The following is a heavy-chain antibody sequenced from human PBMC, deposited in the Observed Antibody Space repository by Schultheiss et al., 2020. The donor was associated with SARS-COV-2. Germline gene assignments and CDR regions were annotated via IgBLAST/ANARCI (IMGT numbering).Heavy chain of an antibody. CDR2: INHSGST. D-gene: IGHD3-22*01. Sequence: SETLSLTCTVSGGSISSSSYYWGWIRQPPGKGLEWIGEINHSGSTNYNPSLKSRVTISVDTSKNQFSLKLSSVTAADTAVYYCARSGVYYYDSSGYLDYYYGMDVWGQGTTVTVSS. V-gene: IGHV4-39*07. J-gene: IGHJ6*02. CDR3: ARSGVYYYDSSGYLDYYYGMDV. CDR1: GGSISSSSYY.